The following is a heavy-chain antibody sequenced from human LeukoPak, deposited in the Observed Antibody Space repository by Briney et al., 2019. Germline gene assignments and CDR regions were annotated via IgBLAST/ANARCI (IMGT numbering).Heavy chain of an antibody. D-gene: IGHD2-15*01. CDR3: ARDIVVVVAAHFDY. CDR1: GFTFGSCA. J-gene: IGHJ4*02. CDR2: ISGNGGST. Sequence: GGSLRLSCAASGFTFGSCAMSWVRQVPGKGLEWVSGISGNGGSTYYADSVKGRFTISRDNSKNTLYLQMNSLRAEDTAVYYCARDIVVVVAAHFDYGGQGTLVTVSS. V-gene: IGHV3-23*01.